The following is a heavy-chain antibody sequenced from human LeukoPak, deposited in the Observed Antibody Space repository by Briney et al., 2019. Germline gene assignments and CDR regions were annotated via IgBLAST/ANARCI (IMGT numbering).Heavy chain of an antibody. D-gene: IGHD3-10*01. V-gene: IGHV4-59*01. CDR2: IYYSGST. CDR3: ARVGSYSGVFDI. CDR1: GGSISPYY. J-gene: IGHJ3*02. Sequence: ASETLSLTCTVSGGSISPYYWSWFRQPPGKGLEWIGYIYYSGSTNYNPSLKSRVTISVDTSKNQFSLKLSSVTAADTAVYYCARVGSYSGVFDIWGKGKMVTVSS.